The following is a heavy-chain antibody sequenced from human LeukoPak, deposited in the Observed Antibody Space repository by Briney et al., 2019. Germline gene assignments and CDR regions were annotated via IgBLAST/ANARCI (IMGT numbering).Heavy chain of an antibody. V-gene: IGHV1-18*01. Sequence: ASVKVSCKASGYTFTSYGISWVRQAPGQGLEWMGWISAYNGNTNYVQKLQGRVTMTTDTSTSTAYMELRSLRSDDTAVYYCARDAYYGSGSYESFFFDYWGQGTLVTVSS. CDR2: ISAYNGNT. CDR3: ARDAYYGSGSYESFFFDY. D-gene: IGHD3-10*01. J-gene: IGHJ4*02. CDR1: GYTFTSYG.